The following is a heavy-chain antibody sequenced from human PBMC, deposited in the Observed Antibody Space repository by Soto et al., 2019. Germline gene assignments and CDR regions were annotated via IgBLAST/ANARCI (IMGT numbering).Heavy chain of an antibody. V-gene: IGHV3-48*01. D-gene: IGHD6-13*01. CDR2: ISSSSSTI. CDR3: ARDGGDSSSWYFAFDI. J-gene: IGHJ3*02. CDR1: GFTFSSYS. Sequence: EVQLVESGGGLVQPGGSLRLSCAASGFTFSSYSMNWVRQAPGKGLEWVSYISSSSSTIYYADSVKGRFTISRDNAKNSLYLQMNRLRAEDTAVYYCARDGGDSSSWYFAFDIWGQGTMVTVSS.